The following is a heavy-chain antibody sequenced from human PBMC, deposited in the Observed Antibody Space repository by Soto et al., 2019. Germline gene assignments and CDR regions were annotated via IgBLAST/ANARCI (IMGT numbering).Heavy chain of an antibody. Sequence: GSLRLSCAASGFTFSSYAMSWVPQAPGKGLEWVSAISGSGGSTYYADSVKGRFTISRDNSKNTLYLQMNSLRAEDTAVYYCAKEGDCSGGSCYSRYYYYYYMDVWGKGTTVTVSS. V-gene: IGHV3-23*01. CDR3: AKEGDCSGGSCYSRYYYYYYMDV. J-gene: IGHJ6*03. CDR2: ISGSGGST. CDR1: GFTFSSYA. D-gene: IGHD2-15*01.